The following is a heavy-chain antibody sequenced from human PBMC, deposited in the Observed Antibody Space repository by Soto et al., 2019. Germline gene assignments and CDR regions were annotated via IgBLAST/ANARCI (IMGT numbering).Heavy chain of an antibody. CDR3: ARGVYDYGSGSYYNSGIDY. V-gene: IGHV1-3*01. J-gene: IGHJ4*02. D-gene: IGHD3-10*01. CDR1: GYTFTSYA. Sequence: QVQLVQSGAEVKKPGASVKVSCKASGYTFTSYAMHWVRQTPGQRLEWMGWINAGNGNTKYSQKFQGRVTITRDTSASTAYMELSSLRSEDTAVYYCARGVYDYGSGSYYNSGIDYWGQGTLVTVSS. CDR2: INAGNGNT.